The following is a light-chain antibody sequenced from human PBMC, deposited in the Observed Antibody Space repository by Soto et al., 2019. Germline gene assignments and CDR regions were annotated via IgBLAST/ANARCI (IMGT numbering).Light chain of an antibody. J-gene: IGKJ1*01. CDR2: DAS. Sequence: EVVLTQSPATLALSQCERATLTSSASQTINRYLAWYQQKPGQAPRLLIYDASNRATGIPDRFSGSGSGTDFTLTISSLQSEDFAVYYCQQYDNWPRTFGQGTKVDIK. V-gene: IGKV3-11*01. CDR3: QQYDNWPRT. CDR1: QTINRY.